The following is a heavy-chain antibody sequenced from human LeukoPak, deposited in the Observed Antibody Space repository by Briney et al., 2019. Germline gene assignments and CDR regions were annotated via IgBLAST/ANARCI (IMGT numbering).Heavy chain of an antibody. CDR3: ANTRGDYWDHDY. CDR2: ISISGAGT. Sequence: GGSLRLSCAASGFTFSTYAMTWVRQAPGEGLDWVSTISISGAGTYYADSVKGRFTISRDNSKNTLYLQMNSLRAEDTAVYYCANTRGDYWDHDYWGQGTLVTVSS. D-gene: IGHD4-17*01. J-gene: IGHJ4*02. CDR1: GFTFSTYA. V-gene: IGHV3-23*01.